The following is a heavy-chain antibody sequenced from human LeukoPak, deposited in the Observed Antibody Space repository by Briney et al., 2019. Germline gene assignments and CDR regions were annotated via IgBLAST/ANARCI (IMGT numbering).Heavy chain of an antibody. V-gene: IGHV3-21*01. CDR1: GFTFSSYS. Sequence: PGGSLRLSCAASGFTFSSYSMNWVRQAPGKGLEWVSSISSSSSYIYYADSVKGRFTISRDNAKNSLYLRMNSLRAEDTAVYYCARDGYSYGPWYYYYMDVWGKGTTVTVSS. CDR2: ISSSSSYI. D-gene: IGHD5-18*01. J-gene: IGHJ6*03. CDR3: ARDGYSYGPWYYYYMDV.